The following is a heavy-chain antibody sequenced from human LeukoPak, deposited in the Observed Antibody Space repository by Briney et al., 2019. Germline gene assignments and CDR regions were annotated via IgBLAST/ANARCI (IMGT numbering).Heavy chain of an antibody. V-gene: IGHV1-2*06. CDR3: ARDLYYYDSSGYYYYIDY. CDR1: GYTFTGYY. Sequence: ASVKVSCKASGYTFTGYYMHWVRQAPGQGLEWMGRINPNSGGTNYAQKFQGRVTMTRDTSISTAYMELSRLRSGDTAVYYCARDLYYYDSSGYYYYIDYWGQGTLVTVSS. CDR2: INPNSGGT. J-gene: IGHJ4*02. D-gene: IGHD3-22*01.